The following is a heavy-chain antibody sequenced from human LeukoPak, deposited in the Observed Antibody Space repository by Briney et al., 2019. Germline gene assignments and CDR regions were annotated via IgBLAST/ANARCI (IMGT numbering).Heavy chain of an antibody. Sequence: VPVKGSCKASGYTFSGYYIHWVRQAPGQGLEWMGWIYPNSGGTSYAQKFQGRVTMTRDTSINTAYMALSRLRSDDTAVYYCARQTTHYYFDYWGQGTLVTVSS. CDR2: IYPNSGGT. V-gene: IGHV1-2*02. CDR1: GYTFSGYY. D-gene: IGHD4-17*01. J-gene: IGHJ4*02. CDR3: ARQTTHYYFDY.